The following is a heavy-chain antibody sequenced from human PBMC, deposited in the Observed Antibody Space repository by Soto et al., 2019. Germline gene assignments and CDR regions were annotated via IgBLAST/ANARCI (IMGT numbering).Heavy chain of an antibody. CDR3: AKDSGGIAAATDASDI. V-gene: IGHV3-23*01. J-gene: IGHJ3*02. Sequence: EVQLLESGGGLVQPGGSLRLSCAASGFTFSSYAMSWVRQAPGKGLEWVSAISGSGGSTYYADSVKGRFTISRDNSKNTLYLQMNSLRAEDTAVYYCAKDSGGIAAATDASDIWGQGTMVTVSS. CDR2: ISGSGGST. CDR1: GFTFSSYA. D-gene: IGHD6-13*01.